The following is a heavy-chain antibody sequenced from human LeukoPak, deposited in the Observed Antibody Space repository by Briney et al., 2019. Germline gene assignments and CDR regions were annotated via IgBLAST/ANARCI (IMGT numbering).Heavy chain of an antibody. CDR1: GDSINSLDL. J-gene: IGHJ4*02. D-gene: IGHD3-22*01. CDR2: MYLSGTT. V-gene: IGHV4-4*02. CDR3: AGLVGRYSSGLYYYYFDY. Sequence: SETLSLTCTVSGDSINSLDLRSWVRQPPGKGLEWIGEMYLSGTTHSNPSVKSRVTISIDKSKNQFFLNLSSVTAADTAVYYCAGLVGRYSSGLYYYYFDYWGQGTLVTVSS.